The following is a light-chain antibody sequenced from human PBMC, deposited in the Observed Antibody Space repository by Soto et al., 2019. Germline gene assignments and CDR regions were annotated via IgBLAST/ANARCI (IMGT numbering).Light chain of an antibody. CDR1: SSNIGRHN. V-gene: IGLV1-47*01. J-gene: IGLJ2*01. CDR3: AAWDDSLRGVV. Sequence: QSVLTQPPSASGTPGQRVSIACSGSSSNIGRHNIYWYQQLPGMAPKLLIYRNNQRPSGVPDRFSGSKSGTSASLAISGLRSEDEAGYYCAAWDDSLRGVVFGGGTKLTVL. CDR2: RNN.